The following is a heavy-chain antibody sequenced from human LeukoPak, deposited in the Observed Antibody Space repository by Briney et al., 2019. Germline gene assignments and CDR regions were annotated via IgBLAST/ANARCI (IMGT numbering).Heavy chain of an antibody. CDR3: ARDGTPYVSTTPGGFDP. CDR1: GGTFSSYA. CDR2: IIPILGIA. Sequence: GASVKVSCKASGGTFSSYAISWVRQAPGQGLEWMGRIIPILGIANYAQKFQGRVTITADKSTSTAYMELSSLRSEDTAVYYCARDGTPYVSTTPGGFDPWGQGTLVTVSS. V-gene: IGHV1-69*04. D-gene: IGHD3-16*01. J-gene: IGHJ5*02.